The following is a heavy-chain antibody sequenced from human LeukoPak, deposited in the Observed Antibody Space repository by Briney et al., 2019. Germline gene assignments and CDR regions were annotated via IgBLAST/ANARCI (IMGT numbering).Heavy chain of an antibody. D-gene: IGHD6-19*01. CDR3: ARGPPRYSSGWRDPYYYYYMDV. V-gene: IGHV4-34*01. Sequence: PSETLSLTCAVYGGSFSGYYWSWIRQPPGKGLEWIGEINHSGSTNYNPSLKSRVTISVDTSKNQFSLKLSSVTAADTAVYYCARGPPRYSSGWRDPYYYYYMDVLGKGTTVTVSS. CDR2: INHSGST. CDR1: GGSFSGYY. J-gene: IGHJ6*03.